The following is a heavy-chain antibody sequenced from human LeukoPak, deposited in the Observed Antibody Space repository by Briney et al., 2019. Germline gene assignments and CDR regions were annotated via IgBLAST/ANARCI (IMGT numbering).Heavy chain of an antibody. V-gene: IGHV1-69*04. Sequence: ASVKVSCKASGYTFTSYYMHWVRQAPGQGLEWMGRIIPILGIANYAQEFQGRVTITADKSTSTAYMELSSLRSEDTAVYYCAREYCTNGVCYSYYYYGMDVWGQGTTVTVSS. D-gene: IGHD2-8*01. CDR2: IIPILGIA. J-gene: IGHJ6*02. CDR1: GYTFTSYY. CDR3: AREYCTNGVCYSYYYYGMDV.